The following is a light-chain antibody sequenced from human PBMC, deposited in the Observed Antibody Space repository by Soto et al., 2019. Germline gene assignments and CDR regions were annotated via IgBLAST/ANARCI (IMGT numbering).Light chain of an antibody. CDR2: TNY. J-gene: IGLJ2*01. CDR1: TSNIGSNA. V-gene: IGLV1-44*01. Sequence: QSVLTQPPSASGTPGQRVTISCSGSTSNIGSNAVNWYQQLPGAAPKLLIYTNYQRPSGVPDRISGSKSGTSASLAISGLQSEDEADYYCAAWDDSLNGPVFGGGTKLTVL. CDR3: AAWDDSLNGPV.